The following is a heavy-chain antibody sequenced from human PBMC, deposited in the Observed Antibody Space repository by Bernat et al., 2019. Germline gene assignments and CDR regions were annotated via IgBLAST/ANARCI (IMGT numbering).Heavy chain of an antibody. CDR1: GFTFSSYG. CDR3: SRGPRLATPSGYQYYQGV. Sequence: QVQLVESGGGVVQPGRSLRLSCAASGFTFSSYGMHWVRQAPGKGLEWVAVIWYDGSNKYYADSVKGRFTISRDNSKNTLYLQMNSLRAEDTAVYYWSRGPRLATPSGYQYYQGVWGQGTPVTVSS. D-gene: IGHD5-12*01. CDR2: IWYDGSNK. V-gene: IGHV3-33*01. J-gene: IGHJ6*03.